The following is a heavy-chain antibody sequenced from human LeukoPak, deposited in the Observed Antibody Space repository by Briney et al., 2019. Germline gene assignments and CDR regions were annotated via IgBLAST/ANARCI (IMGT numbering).Heavy chain of an antibody. CDR1: GGSISSSSYY. CDR3: ARVGSYDGSAGIDY. J-gene: IGHJ4*02. CDR2: IYYGGST. D-gene: IGHD3-22*01. Sequence: SETLSLTCTVSGGSISSSSYYWGWIRQPPGKGLEWIGSIYYGGSTYYNPSLKSRVTISVDTSGNQFSLKLSSVTAADTAVYYCARVGSYDGSAGIDYWGQGTLVTVSS. V-gene: IGHV4-39*07.